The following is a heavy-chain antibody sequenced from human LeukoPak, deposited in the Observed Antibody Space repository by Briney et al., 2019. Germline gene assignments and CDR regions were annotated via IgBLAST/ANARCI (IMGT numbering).Heavy chain of an antibody. V-gene: IGHV3-21*01. CDR1: GFTLSSLA. CDR2: SGTRSGTK. D-gene: IGHD3-16*02. J-gene: IGHJ4*02. CDR3: LLQMTYGELSDPDF. Sequence: GGSLRLSCAASGFTLSSLAMHWARQAPGKGLEWVSSSGTRSGTKYYADSVMGRFTISRDSAMNSVFLQINSLRAEDTAVYYCLLQMTYGELSDPDFRGQGTLVTVSS.